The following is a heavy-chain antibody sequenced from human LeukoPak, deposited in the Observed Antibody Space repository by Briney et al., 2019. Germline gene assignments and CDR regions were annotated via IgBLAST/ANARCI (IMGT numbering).Heavy chain of an antibody. D-gene: IGHD3-3*01. V-gene: IGHV3-23*01. CDR1: GFTFSSYA. CDR2: ISARGGST. J-gene: IGHJ4*02. Sequence: GGSLRLSCAASGFTFSSYAMSWVRRAPGKGLEWVSVISARGGSTYYADSVRGRFTISRDNSKNSLYLQMNSLRTEDTALYYCAKDSTDYDFWSGLDYWGQGTLVTVSS. CDR3: AKDSTDYDFWSGLDY.